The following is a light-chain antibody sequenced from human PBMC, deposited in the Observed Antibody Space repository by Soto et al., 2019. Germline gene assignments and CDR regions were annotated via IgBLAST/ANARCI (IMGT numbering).Light chain of an antibody. J-gene: IGKJ1*01. Sequence: EIVLTQSPGTLSLSPGERATLSCRASQSVTSSSLAWYQQKAGQAPRLLIYGAADRTTGIPDRFSGSGSGTDFTLTISRLEPEDFAVYYCQHYAGTSWTFGQGTKVDIK. CDR2: GAA. V-gene: IGKV3-20*01. CDR3: QHYAGTSWT. CDR1: QSVTSSS.